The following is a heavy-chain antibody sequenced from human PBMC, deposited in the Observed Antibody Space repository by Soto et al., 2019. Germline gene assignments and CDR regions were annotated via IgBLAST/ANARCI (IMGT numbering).Heavy chain of an antibody. CDR2: IIPIFGTA. V-gene: IGHV1-69*13. Sequence: SVKVSCKASGGTFSSYAISWVRQAPGQGLEWMGGIIPIFGTANYAQKFQGRVTITADESTSTAYMELNSLRAEDTAVYYCAGNLPAGNPMQFDTWGQGALVTVSS. CDR3: AGNLPAGNPMQFDT. J-gene: IGHJ4*02. D-gene: IGHD6-13*01. CDR1: GGTFSSYA.